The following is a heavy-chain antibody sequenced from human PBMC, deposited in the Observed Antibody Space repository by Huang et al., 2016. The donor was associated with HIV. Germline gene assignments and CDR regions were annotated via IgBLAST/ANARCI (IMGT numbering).Heavy chain of an antibody. CDR2: IRYDGSNK. J-gene: IGHJ3*02. Sequence: QVQLVESGGGVVQPGGSLRLSCAASGFTFSSYGMHWVRQAQGKGLEWVAFIRYDGSNKYYADSVKGRFTISRDNSKNTLYLQMNSLRAEDTAVYYCATLEGYAFDIWGQGTMVTVSS. CDR1: GFTFSSYG. CDR3: ATLEGYAFDI. V-gene: IGHV3-30*02.